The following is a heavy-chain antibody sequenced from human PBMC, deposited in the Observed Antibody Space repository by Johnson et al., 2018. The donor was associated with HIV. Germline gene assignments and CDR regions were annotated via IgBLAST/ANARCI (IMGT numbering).Heavy chain of an antibody. V-gene: IGHV3-66*01. CDR1: ASTVCSNY. Sequence: VQLVESGGGLVQPGGSLRLSCAASASTVCSNYMSWVRQAPGKGLEWVSVIYSGGSTYYADSVKGRFTISRDNSKNTLYLQMNSLRAEDTAVYYCLIRDAFDIWGQGTMVTVSS. CDR3: LIRDAFDI. CDR2: IYSGGST. J-gene: IGHJ3*02. D-gene: IGHD2-8*01.